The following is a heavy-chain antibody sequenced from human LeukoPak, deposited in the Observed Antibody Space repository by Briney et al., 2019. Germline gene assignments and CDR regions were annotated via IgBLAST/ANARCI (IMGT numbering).Heavy chain of an antibody. CDR1: GGTFSSYA. D-gene: IGHD6-19*01. CDR3: ASGAISSGWGRYYFDY. V-gene: IGHV1-69*13. CDR2: IIPIFGTA. J-gene: IGHJ4*02. Sequence: ASVKVSCKASGGTFSSYAISWVRQAPGQGLEWMGGIIPIFGTANYAQKFQGRVTITADESTSTAYMELSSLRSEDTAVYYCASGAISSGWGRYYFDYWGQGTLVTVSS.